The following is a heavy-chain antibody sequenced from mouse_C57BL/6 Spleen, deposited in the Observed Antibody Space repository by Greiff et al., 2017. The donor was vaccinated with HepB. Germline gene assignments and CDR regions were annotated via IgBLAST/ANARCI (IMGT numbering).Heavy chain of an antibody. CDR3: ASEEDYSNSAWFAY. Sequence: VQLQQSGAELVKPGASVKLSCKASGYTFTSYWMHWVKQRPGQGLEWIGMIHPNSGSTNYNEKFKSKATLTVDKSSSTAYMQLSSLTSEDSAVYYCASEEDYSNSAWFAYWGQGTLVTVSA. CDR2: IHPNSGST. CDR1: GYTFTSYW. D-gene: IGHD2-5*01. V-gene: IGHV1-64*01. J-gene: IGHJ3*01.